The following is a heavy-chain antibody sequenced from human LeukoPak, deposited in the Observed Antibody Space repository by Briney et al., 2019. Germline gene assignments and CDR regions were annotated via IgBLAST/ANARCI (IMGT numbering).Heavy chain of an antibody. CDR2: INPNSGDT. CDR3: ARDHLAAAGSGG. CDR1: GYTFIGYY. D-gene: IGHD6-13*01. V-gene: IGHV1-2*06. J-gene: IGHJ1*01. Sequence: ASVKVSCKASGYTFIGYYIHWVRQAPGQGLEWMGRINPNSGDTTYAQKFQGRVTMTRDTSINTAYVEVSGLRSDDTAVYYCARDHLAAAGSGGWGQGTLVTVFS.